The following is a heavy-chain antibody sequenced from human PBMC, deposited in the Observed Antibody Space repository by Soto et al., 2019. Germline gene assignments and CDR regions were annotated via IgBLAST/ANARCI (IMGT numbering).Heavy chain of an antibody. D-gene: IGHD4-17*01. Sequence: QVQLVESGGGVVQPGRSLRLSCATSGFIFSSYGMHWVRQGLGKGLEWVAVIWYDGTNKYYADSVNGRFTISRDDSKNTLYLQMNSLRGEDTAVYYCARGPMTTVTTWGDWYFDLWGRGTLVTVSS. CDR3: ARGPMTTVTTWGDWYFDL. CDR2: IWYDGTNK. V-gene: IGHV3-33*01. J-gene: IGHJ2*01. CDR1: GFIFSSYG.